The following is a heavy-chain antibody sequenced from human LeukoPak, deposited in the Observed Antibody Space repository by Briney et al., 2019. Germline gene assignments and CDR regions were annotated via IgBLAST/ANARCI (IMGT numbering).Heavy chain of an antibody. J-gene: IGHJ5*02. Sequence: SETLSLTCTVSGGSISSGSYYWSWIRQPAGKGLEWIGRIYTSGSTNYNPSLKSRVPISVDTSKNQFSLKLSSVTAADTAVYYCARAAAGLGVNWFDPWGQGTLVTVSS. CDR2: IYTSGST. V-gene: IGHV4-61*02. CDR3: ARAAAGLGVNWFDP. D-gene: IGHD6-25*01. CDR1: GGSISSGSYY.